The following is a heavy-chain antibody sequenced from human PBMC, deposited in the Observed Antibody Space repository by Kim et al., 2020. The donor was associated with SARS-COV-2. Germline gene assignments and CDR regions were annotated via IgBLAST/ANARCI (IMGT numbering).Heavy chain of an antibody. CDR3: AGRWGKNWFDP. Sequence: SETLSLTCTVSGYSFDNHYWNWIRQPPGKGLEWIGNIFYKGTTSYNPSLKSRVTMSIETSKRQFSLRLSSVTAADTAVYYCAGRWGKNWFDPWGQGTLVTVSA. D-gene: IGHD7-27*01. CDR2: IFYKGTT. J-gene: IGHJ5*02. V-gene: IGHV4-59*08. CDR1: GYSFDNHY.